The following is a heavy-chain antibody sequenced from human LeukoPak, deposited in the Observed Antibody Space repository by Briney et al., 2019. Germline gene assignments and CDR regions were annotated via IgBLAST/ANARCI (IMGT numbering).Heavy chain of an antibody. V-gene: IGHV4-4*02. CDR2: MYHDGYT. D-gene: IGHD6-19*01. J-gene: IGHJ3*02. CDR1: GGSISNTDH. CDR3: ARSRGAVAGWSFDI. Sequence: SGTLSLTCAVSGGSISNTDHWNWVRQPPGTGLEWIGEMYHDGYTNYNPSLKSRVTMSVDKSKNYFSLKLTSVTAADTAVYYCARSRGAVAGWSFDIWGQGTVVTVSS.